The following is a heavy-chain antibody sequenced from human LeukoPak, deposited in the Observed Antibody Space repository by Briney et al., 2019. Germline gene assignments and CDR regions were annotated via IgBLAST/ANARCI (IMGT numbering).Heavy chain of an antibody. Sequence: PGGSLRLSCAASGFTFSSYAMSWVRQAPGKGLEWVPAISGSGGSTYYADSVKGRFTISRDNSKNTLYLQMNSLRAEDTAVYYCAKGTYYYDSSGYDHWGQGTLVTVSS. CDR1: GFTFSSYA. CDR3: AKGTYYYDSSGYDH. V-gene: IGHV3-23*01. CDR2: ISGSGGST. D-gene: IGHD3-22*01. J-gene: IGHJ4*02.